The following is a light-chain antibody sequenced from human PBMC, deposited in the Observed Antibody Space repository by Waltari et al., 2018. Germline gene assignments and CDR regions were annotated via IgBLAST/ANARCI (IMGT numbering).Light chain of an antibody. CDR1: QSVNSF. V-gene: IGKV3-11*01. CDR3: QQRNNWPLT. CDR2: DAS. J-gene: IGKJ5*01. Sequence: EVVLTPSPATLSLSPGERATLPCRASQSVNSFLAWYQQKPGQAPRRLIHDASNRATGIPARFSGSGAGTDFTLTISSLEPEDFAVYFCQQRNNWPLTFGQGARLEIK.